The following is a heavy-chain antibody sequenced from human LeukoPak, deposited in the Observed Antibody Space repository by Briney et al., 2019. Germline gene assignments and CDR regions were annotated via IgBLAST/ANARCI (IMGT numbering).Heavy chain of an antibody. V-gene: IGHV4-39*07. J-gene: IGHJ4*02. D-gene: IGHD6-19*01. CDR3: ARDFWGHGQQWLAD. CDR2: IYYSGST. Sequence: SETLSLTCTVSGGSISSSSYYWGWIRQPPGKGLEWIGSIYYSGSTYYNPSLKSRVTISVDTSKNQFSLKLSSVTAADTAVYYCARDFWGHGQQWLADWGQGTLVTVSS. CDR1: GGSISSSSYY.